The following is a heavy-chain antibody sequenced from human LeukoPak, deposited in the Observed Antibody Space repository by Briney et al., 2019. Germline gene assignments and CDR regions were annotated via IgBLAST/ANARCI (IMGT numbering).Heavy chain of an antibody. CDR2: IKQDGSEK. Sequence: GGSLRLSCAASGFTFSSYWMSWVRQAPGKGLEWVANIKQDGSEKYYVDSVKGRFTISRDNAKNSLYLQMNSLRAEDTAVYYCARDLYYYDSSGHRYFDYWGQGTLVTVSS. CDR3: ARDLYYYDSSGHRYFDY. CDR1: GFTFSSYW. J-gene: IGHJ4*02. D-gene: IGHD3-22*01. V-gene: IGHV3-7*01.